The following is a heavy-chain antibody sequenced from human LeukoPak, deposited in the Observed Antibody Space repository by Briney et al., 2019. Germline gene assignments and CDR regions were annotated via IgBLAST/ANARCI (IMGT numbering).Heavy chain of an antibody. Sequence: GGSLRLSCAASGFTFSSYAMSWVRQAPGKGLEWVSAISGSGGSTYYADSVMGRFTISRDNSKNTLYLQMNSLRAEDTAVYYCAKNYYGSGSNLDYWGQGTLVTVSS. J-gene: IGHJ4*02. CDR3: AKNYYGSGSNLDY. V-gene: IGHV3-23*01. CDR2: ISGSGGST. D-gene: IGHD3-10*01. CDR1: GFTFSSYA.